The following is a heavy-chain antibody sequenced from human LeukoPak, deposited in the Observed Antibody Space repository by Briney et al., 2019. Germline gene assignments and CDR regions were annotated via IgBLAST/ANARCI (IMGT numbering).Heavy chain of an antibody. CDR1: GFTFVSYA. CDR3: AKALDTYGYMRFDY. CDR2: INGGGDTT. V-gene: IGHV3-23*01. J-gene: IGHJ4*02. D-gene: IGHD5-24*01. Sequence: GGSLRLSCAASGFTFVSYAMTWVRQAPGKGLEWVSAINGGGDTTYYADSVKGRFTVSRDRSTNTLFLQMSSLRAEDSGMYYCAKALDTYGYMRFDYWGQGTLVTVSS.